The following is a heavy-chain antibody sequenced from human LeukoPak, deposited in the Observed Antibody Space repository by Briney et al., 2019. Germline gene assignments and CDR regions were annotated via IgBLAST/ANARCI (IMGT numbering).Heavy chain of an antibody. V-gene: IGHV6-1*01. CDR2: TYYRSKWYN. CDR1: GDSVSSNSAA. D-gene: IGHD2-2*01. J-gene: IGHJ6*03. CDR3: ARGLRYCSSTSCYYYYYYMDV. Sequence: SQTLSLTCAISGDSVSSNSAAWNWIRQSPSRGLEWLGRTYYRSKWYNDYAVAVKSRISINPDTSKNQFSLQLTSVPPEDTAVYYCARGLRYCSSTSCYYYYYYMDVWGKGTTVTVSS.